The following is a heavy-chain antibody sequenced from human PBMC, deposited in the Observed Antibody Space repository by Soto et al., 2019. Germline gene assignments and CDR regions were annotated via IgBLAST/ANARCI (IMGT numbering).Heavy chain of an antibody. V-gene: IGHV4-59*01. CDR1: GGSIISYY. D-gene: IGHD3-10*01. CDR2: IYYSGST. Sequence: PSETLSHTCTVSGGSIISYYWSWIRQPTGKGLEWIGYIYYSGSTNYSPSLKSRVTISVDTSKNQFSLKLSSVTAADTAVYYCARAIDYYGSGGPTQYYFDYWGQGTLVTVS. CDR3: ARAIDYYGSGGPTQYYFDY. J-gene: IGHJ4*02.